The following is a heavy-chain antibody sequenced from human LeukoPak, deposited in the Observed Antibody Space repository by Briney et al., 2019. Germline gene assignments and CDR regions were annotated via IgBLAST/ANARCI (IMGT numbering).Heavy chain of an antibody. J-gene: IGHJ6*03. D-gene: IGHD2-15*01. V-gene: IGHV1-18*01. CDR2: ISAYNGNT. CDR3: ARGRGDCSGGSCPFTTYMDV. Sequence: ASVKVSCKASGYTFTSYGISWVRQAPGQGLEWMGWISAYNGNTNYAQKLQGRVTMTTDTSTSTAYMELRSLRSDDTAVYYCARGRGDCSGGSCPFTTYMDVWGKGTTVTVSS. CDR1: GYTFTSYG.